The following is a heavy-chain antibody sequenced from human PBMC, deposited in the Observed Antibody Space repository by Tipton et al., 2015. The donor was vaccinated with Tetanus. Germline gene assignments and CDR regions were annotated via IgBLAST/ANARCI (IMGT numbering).Heavy chain of an antibody. D-gene: IGHD2/OR15-2a*01. J-gene: IGHJ5*02. V-gene: IGHV4-39*02. CDR2: IYFQGSS. CDR1: GASITDKKYY. Sequence: TLSLTCSVSGASITDKKYYWGWIRPAPGKGLEWIASIYFQGSSYYSPSLKSRLTIDVDTSQNLFSLRLASVTAADTAIYYCARHLYGYWFDPWGQGALVTVSS. CDR3: ARHLYGYWFDP.